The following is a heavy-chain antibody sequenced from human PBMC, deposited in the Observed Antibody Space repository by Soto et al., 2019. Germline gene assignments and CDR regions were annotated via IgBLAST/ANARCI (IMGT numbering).Heavy chain of an antibody. V-gene: IGHV3-33*01. Sequence: QVQLVESGGGVVQPGRSLRLSCAASGFTFRSYCLHWVRQAPGKGLEWVAVIWYDGSNKYYEDSVKGRFTISRDNSKNTLYLQMNSLSAEDTAVYSWARSGGSDLGWDDPWGQGTLVTGSS. D-gene: IGHD2-15*01. CDR1: GFTFRSYC. J-gene: IGHJ5*02. CDR2: IWYDGSNK. CDR3: ARSGGSDLGWDDP.